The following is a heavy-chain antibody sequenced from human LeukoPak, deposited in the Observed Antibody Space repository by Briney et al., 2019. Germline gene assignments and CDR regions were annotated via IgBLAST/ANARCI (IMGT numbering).Heavy chain of an antibody. CDR3: AREGSDAFDI. CDR2: ISSGSTYI. J-gene: IGHJ3*02. V-gene: IGHV3-21*01. CDR1: GFTFSSYN. Sequence: PGGSLRLSCAASGFTFSSYNINWVRQAPGKGLEWVSSISSGSTYIYYADSVKGRFTISRDNAKNSLYLQMNSLRAEDTAVYYCAREGSDAFDIWGQGTMVAVSP.